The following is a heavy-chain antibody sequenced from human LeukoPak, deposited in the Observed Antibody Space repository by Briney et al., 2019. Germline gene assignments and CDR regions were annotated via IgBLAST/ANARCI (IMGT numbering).Heavy chain of an antibody. J-gene: IGHJ4*02. CDR3: AKEGTAMASSYFDY. CDR2: ISHDGTVQ. Sequence: GGSLRLSCAASGFTFSSYGMQWVRQAPGKGLEWVAVISHDGTVQHYADSVKGRFTISRDNSDNTLYLQMNSLRDEDTAMYYCAKEGTAMASSYFDYWGQGTLITVSS. CDR1: GFTFSSYG. V-gene: IGHV3-30*18. D-gene: IGHD5-18*01.